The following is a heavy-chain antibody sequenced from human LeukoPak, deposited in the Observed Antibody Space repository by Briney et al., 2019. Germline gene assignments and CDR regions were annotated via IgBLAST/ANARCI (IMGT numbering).Heavy chain of an antibody. D-gene: IGHD3-3*01. V-gene: IGHV3-23*01. CDR1: GFTFSSYA. J-gene: IGHJ4*02. CDR3: AKDRSYDFWSGYSGVGDY. Sequence: GGSLRLSCAASGFTFSSYAMNWVRQAPGKGLEWVSAISGSGSSTYYADSVKGRFTISRDNSKNTQYLQMNSLRAEDTAVYYCAKDRSYDFWSGYSGVGDYWGQGTLVTASS. CDR2: ISGSGSST.